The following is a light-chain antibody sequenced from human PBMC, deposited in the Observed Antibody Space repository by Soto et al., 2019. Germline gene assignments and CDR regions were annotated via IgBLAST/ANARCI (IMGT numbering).Light chain of an antibody. J-gene: IGKJ4*01. CDR1: QSVRSS. CDR2: DPS. V-gene: IGKV3-11*01. CDR3: QQRSSLLLT. Sequence: VLTQSPATLSLSPGERATLSCRASQSVRSSLAWYQQKPGQAPRLLIYDPSNRATGIPARFSGSGPGTDFTLTISSLEPEDFAVYYYQQRSSLLLTFGGGTKVEIK.